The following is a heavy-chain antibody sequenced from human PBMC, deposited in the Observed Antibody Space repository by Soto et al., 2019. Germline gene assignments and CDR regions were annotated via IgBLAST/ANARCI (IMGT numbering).Heavy chain of an antibody. J-gene: IGHJ6*02. CDR1: GYTFTSYD. Sequence: QVQLVQSGAEVKKPGASVKVSCKASGYTFTSYDINWVRQATGQGLEWMGWMNPNSGNTGYAQKFQGRGTMTRNTSISTAYMELSSLRSEDTAVYYCARSPTRYYYYGMDVGGQGTTVTVSS. CDR2: MNPNSGNT. CDR3: ARSPTRYYYYGMDV. V-gene: IGHV1-8*01.